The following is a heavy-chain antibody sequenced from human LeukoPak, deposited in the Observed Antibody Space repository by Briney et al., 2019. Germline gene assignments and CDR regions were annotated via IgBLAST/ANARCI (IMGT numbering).Heavy chain of an antibody. CDR1: GGTFSGYA. D-gene: IGHD2-2*01. Sequence: GASVKVSCKASGGTFSGYAISWVRRAPGQGLEWMGGIIPMLSTANYAQKFQGRVTITADESTSTAYMELSSLRSEDTAVYYCAREKGYQLLSGWFDPWGQGTLVTVSS. CDR2: IIPMLSTA. V-gene: IGHV1-69*13. J-gene: IGHJ5*02. CDR3: AREKGYQLLSGWFDP.